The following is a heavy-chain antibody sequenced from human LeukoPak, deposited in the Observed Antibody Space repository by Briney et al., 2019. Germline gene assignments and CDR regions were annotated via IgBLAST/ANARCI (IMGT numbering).Heavy chain of an antibody. Sequence: SQTLSLTCTVSGGSISSGSYYWSWIRQPAGKGLEWIGRIYTSGSTNYNPSLKSRVTISVDTSKNQFSLKLSSVTAADTAVYYCARGESGMNDYGDYSFMDVWGKGTTVTVSS. CDR3: ARGESGMNDYGDYSFMDV. V-gene: IGHV4-61*02. CDR1: GGSISSGSYY. D-gene: IGHD4-17*01. J-gene: IGHJ6*03. CDR2: IYTSGST.